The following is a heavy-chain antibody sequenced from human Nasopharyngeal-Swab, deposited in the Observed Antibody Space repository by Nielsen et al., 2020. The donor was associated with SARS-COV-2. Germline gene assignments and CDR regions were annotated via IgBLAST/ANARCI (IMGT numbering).Heavy chain of an antibody. Sequence: GGGLKISCAAPGFTFSSYAMHWVRQAPGKGLEWVAVISYDGSNKYYADSVKGRFTISRGNSKNTLYLQMNSLRAEDTAVYYCASAYGGSYWYFDLWGRGTLITVSS. CDR1: GFTFSSYA. V-gene: IGHV3-30-3*01. CDR2: ISYDGSNK. J-gene: IGHJ2*01. D-gene: IGHD4-23*01. CDR3: ASAYGGSYWYFDL.